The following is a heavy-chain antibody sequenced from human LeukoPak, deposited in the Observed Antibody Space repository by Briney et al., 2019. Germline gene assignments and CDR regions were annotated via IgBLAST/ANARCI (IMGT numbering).Heavy chain of an antibody. CDR1: GLSLSNYD. V-gene: IGHV3-30*02. CDR2: IRYDGNYN. J-gene: IGHJ4*02. D-gene: IGHD2-21*02. Sequence: GGSLRLSCTASGLSLSNYDIHWVRQAPGKGLEWVAFIRYDGNYNYYSDIVKGRFTISRDDSKNTMFLQMTNLRPDDTAVYFCAKDRMTVFESWGQGTLVTVSS. CDR3: AKDRMTVFES.